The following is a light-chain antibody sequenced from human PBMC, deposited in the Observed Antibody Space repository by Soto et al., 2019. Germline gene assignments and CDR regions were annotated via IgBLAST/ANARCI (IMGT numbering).Light chain of an antibody. Sequence: QSALTQPPSASGSPGQSVTSSCTGTISDVGGYNYVAWYQQHPGKAPKLMIYEVNKRPSGVPDRFSGSKSGSTASLTVSGLQAEDEADYDCSSYAGSSTYVFGTGTKLTVL. CDR1: ISDVGGYNY. CDR2: EVN. V-gene: IGLV2-8*01. CDR3: SSYAGSSTYV. J-gene: IGLJ1*01.